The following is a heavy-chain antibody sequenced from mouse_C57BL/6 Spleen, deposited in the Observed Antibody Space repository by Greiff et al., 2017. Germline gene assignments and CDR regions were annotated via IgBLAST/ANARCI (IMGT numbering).Heavy chain of an antibody. CDR2: IYPGSGST. J-gene: IGHJ4*01. Sequence: VQLQQPGAELVKPGASVKMSCKASGYTFTSYWITWVKQRPGQGLEWIGDIYPGSGSTNYNEKFKSKATLTVDTSSSTAYMQLSCLTSEGSAVEYCAGNSNDAGGAMDYWGQGTSVTVSS. V-gene: IGHV1-55*01. D-gene: IGHD2-12*01. CDR1: GYTFTSYW. CDR3: AGNSNDAGGAMDY.